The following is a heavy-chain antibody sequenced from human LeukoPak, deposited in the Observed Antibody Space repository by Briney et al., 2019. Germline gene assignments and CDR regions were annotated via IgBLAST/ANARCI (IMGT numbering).Heavy chain of an antibody. CDR1: GFTFSSYA. Sequence: GGSLRLSCAASGFTFSSYAMSWVRQAPGKGLMWVSGLSDSGSSTFYADSVKGRFTIYRDNSKNVLYLQMNSLRADDTAVYYCARDGPGGGSYYTQYWGQGTLVTVSS. J-gene: IGHJ4*02. CDR2: LSDSGSST. CDR3: ARDGPGGGSYYTQY. V-gene: IGHV3-23*01. D-gene: IGHD1-26*01.